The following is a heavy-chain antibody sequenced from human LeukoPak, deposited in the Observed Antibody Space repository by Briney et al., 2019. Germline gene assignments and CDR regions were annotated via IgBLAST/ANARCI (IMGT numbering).Heavy chain of an antibody. V-gene: IGHV3-49*05. D-gene: IGHD1-26*01. Sequence: KSGGSLRLSCTASGFTFGDYAMSWFRQAPGKGLEWVGFIRSKAYGGTAEYAASVKGRFTISRDDSKSIAYLQMNSLKTEDTAVYYSTASSGSYFYDYWGQGTLVTVSS. CDR2: IRSKAYGGTA. J-gene: IGHJ4*02. CDR3: TASSGSYFYDY. CDR1: GFTFGDYA.